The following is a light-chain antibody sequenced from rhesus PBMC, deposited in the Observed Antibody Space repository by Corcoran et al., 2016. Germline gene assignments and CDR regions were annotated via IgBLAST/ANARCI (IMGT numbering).Light chain of an antibody. CDR1: QGITND. V-gene: IGKV1-25*01. CDR3: QHYYSTPPT. J-gene: IGKJ1*01. CDR2: EAS. Sequence: DIQMTQSPSSLSASVGDRVTITCRASQGITNDLAWYQQKPGETPKLLNYEASSLQSGIPSRFSGNGSRTDFTLTISSLQSEDFATYYCQHYYSTPPTFGQGTKVGIK.